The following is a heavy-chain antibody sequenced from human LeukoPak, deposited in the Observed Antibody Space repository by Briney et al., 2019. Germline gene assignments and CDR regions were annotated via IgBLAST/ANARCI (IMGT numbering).Heavy chain of an antibody. J-gene: IGHJ4*02. V-gene: IGHV4-34*01. Sequence: SGTLSLTFAVYGGPSSGYYCSWIRQPPGKGPEWIGEIHPFGTTYYNPSLKSRVTISVDTSSNQFSLRLSSVTAADTAFYYCARGGDAHKGGVDWGQGTLVTVSS. D-gene: IGHD2-15*01. CDR1: GGPSSGYY. CDR3: ARGGDAHKGGVD. CDR2: IHPFGTT.